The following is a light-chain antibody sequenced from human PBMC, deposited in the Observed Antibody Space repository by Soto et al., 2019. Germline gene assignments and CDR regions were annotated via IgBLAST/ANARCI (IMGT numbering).Light chain of an antibody. V-gene: IGKV3-20*01. CDR1: QSVGSRF. CDR3: QQSYSIPPWT. Sequence: ELALTQSPGTLSLSPGERATLSCRASQSVGSRFLAWYQQKPGQAPRLLISGTFSRATGIPDRFSGSGSGTDFTLTFSILQPEDFATYYCQQSYSIPPWTFGQGTKVDIK. CDR2: GTF. J-gene: IGKJ1*01.